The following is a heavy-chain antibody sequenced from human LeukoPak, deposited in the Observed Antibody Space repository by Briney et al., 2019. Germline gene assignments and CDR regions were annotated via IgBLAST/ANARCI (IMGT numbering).Heavy chain of an antibody. CDR3: VRDGRNWL. CDR1: GFSFSRRG. Sequence: PGGSLRLSCATSGFSFSRRGMNWVRHPPGKGLEWVSYISPGSGTIYYAESVKGRFTVSRDNAKDTLFLQMNSLRAEDTAMYFCVRDGRNWLWGQGTLVTVSS. D-gene: IGHD1-1*01. CDR2: ISPGSGTI. V-gene: IGHV3-48*04. J-gene: IGHJ4*02.